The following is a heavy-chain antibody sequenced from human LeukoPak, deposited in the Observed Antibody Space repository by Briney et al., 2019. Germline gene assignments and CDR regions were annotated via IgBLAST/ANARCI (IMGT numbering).Heavy chain of an antibody. Sequence: PGGSLRLSCAASGFTFSNAWMSWVRQAPGKGLEWVGRIKSKTDGGTTDYAAPVKGRFTISRDDSKNTLYLQMNSLKTEDTAVYYCTTDSYGDPLWYYYMDVWGKGTTVTVSS. J-gene: IGHJ6*03. V-gene: IGHV3-15*01. CDR1: GFTFSNAW. CDR3: TTDSYGDPLWYYYMDV. D-gene: IGHD4-17*01. CDR2: IKSKTDGGTT.